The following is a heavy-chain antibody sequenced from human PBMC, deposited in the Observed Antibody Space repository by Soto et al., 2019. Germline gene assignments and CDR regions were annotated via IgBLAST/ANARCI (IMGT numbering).Heavy chain of an antibody. Sequence: ETQLMESGGGVVQPGGSLRLSCGVSGFIFNDYHMEWVRQAPGKGLEWIGRARNDPRARTTEHAASVRGRFTTSRDDSQNSLYLQMNSLKIEDTAVYYCVGSRPGGLIFQFWGQGTLVTVSS. J-gene: IGHJ4*02. V-gene: IGHV3-72*01. CDR3: VGSRPGGLIFQF. CDR1: GFIFNDYH. D-gene: IGHD3-16*01. CDR2: ARNDPRARTT.